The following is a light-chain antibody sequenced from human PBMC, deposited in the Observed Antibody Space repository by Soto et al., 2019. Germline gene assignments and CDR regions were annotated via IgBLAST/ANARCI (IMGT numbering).Light chain of an antibody. Sequence: EKGMTQSPATLSVSPGERATLSCRASQSVSSNLAGYQQKPGQAPRLLIYGASSRATDIPGRFSGSGSGTEFTLTISSLQSEDFAVYYCQQYDNWPITFGQGTRLEIK. CDR1: QSVSSN. J-gene: IGKJ5*01. CDR2: GAS. CDR3: QQYDNWPIT. V-gene: IGKV3-15*01.